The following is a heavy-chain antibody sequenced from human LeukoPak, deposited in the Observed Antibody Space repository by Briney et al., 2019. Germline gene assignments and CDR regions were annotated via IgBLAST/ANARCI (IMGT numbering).Heavy chain of an antibody. Sequence: SETLSLTCTVSGGSISSGGYYWSWIRQPPGKGLEWIGYIYHSGSTYYNPSLKSRVTISVDKSKNQFSLKLTSVTAADTAVYYCAATKDYYGSESPGDWGQGILVTVSS. CDR3: AATKDYYGSESPGD. D-gene: IGHD3-10*01. V-gene: IGHV4-30-2*01. J-gene: IGHJ4*02. CDR1: GGSISSGGYY. CDR2: IYHSGST.